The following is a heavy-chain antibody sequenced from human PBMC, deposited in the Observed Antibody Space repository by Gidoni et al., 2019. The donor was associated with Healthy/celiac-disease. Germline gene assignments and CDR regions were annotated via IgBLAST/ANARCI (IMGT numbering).Heavy chain of an antibody. V-gene: IGHV3-53*04. D-gene: IGHD1-26*01. CDR1: GFTVSSNY. CDR2: IYSGGST. Sequence: EVQLVESGGGLVQPGGSLRLSCAASGFTVSSNYMSWVRQAPGKGLEWVSVIYSGGSTYYADSVKGRFTISRHNSKNTLYLQMNSLRAEDTAVYYCAREAPSSREGGFDYWGQGTLVTVSS. CDR3: AREAPSSREGGFDY. J-gene: IGHJ4*02.